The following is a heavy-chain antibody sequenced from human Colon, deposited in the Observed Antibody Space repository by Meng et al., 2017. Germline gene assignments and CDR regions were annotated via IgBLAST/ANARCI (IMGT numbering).Heavy chain of an antibody. CDR2: IDHRGDP. D-gene: IGHD4-23*01. CDR1: GGSITTNSY. V-gene: IGHV4-4*02. Sequence: QVELVVSGPGLVMPSGTLAPTCAVSGGSITTNSYWSWVRQSPEKGLEWIGQIDHRGDPYYNPSLKSRVTMSVDRSKSQVSLQLTSVTAADTAVYYCARHGGYYQDYWGQGTLVTVSS. CDR3: ARHGGYYQDY. J-gene: IGHJ4*02.